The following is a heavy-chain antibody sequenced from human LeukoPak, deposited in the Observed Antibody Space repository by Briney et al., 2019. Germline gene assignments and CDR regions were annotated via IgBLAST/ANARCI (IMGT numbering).Heavy chain of an antibody. CDR1: GFTFSSYS. CDR3: ASRRVVTAIRSDAFDI. J-gene: IGHJ3*02. V-gene: IGHV3-21*01. D-gene: IGHD2-21*02. Sequence: GGSLRLSCAASGFTFSSYSMNWVRQAPGKGLEWVSSISSSSSYIYYADSVKGRFTTSRDNAKNSLYLQMNSLRAEDTAVYYCASRRVVTAIRSDAFDIWGQGTMVTVSS. CDR2: ISSSSSYI.